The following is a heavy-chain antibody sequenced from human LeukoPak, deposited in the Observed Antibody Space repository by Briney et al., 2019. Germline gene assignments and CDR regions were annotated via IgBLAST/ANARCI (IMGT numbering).Heavy chain of an antibody. D-gene: IGHD5-18*01. J-gene: IGHJ4*02. Sequence: SVKVSCKASGGTFSSYAISWVRQAPGQGLEWMGRIIPILGIANYAQKFRGRVTITADKSTSTAYMELSSLRSEDTAVYYCARSIRGYSYGPGGYWGQGTLVTVSS. CDR2: IIPILGIA. V-gene: IGHV1-69*04. CDR3: ARSIRGYSYGPGGY. CDR1: GGTFSSYA.